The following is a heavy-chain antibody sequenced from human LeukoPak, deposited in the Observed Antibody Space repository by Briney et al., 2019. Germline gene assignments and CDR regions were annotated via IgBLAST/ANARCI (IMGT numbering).Heavy chain of an antibody. D-gene: IGHD6-13*01. J-gene: IGHJ4*02. CDR2: IHHRGST. V-gene: IGHV4-34*01. CDR1: GGSFSGYY. Sequence: SETLSLTCAVYGGSFSGYYWGWIRQPPGEGLEWIGEIHHRGSTNYHPSRQSRVTISVDTAKNQFSLQLSSVTGADTAVYFCARGGAAGTLYDYWGQGTLVTVSS. CDR3: ARGGAAGTLYDY.